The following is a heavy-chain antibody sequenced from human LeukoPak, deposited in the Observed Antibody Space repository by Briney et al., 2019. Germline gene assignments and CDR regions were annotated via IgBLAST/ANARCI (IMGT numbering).Heavy chain of an antibody. CDR2: IHHSGST. J-gene: IGHJ4*02. CDR3: ARDSLVGATGDFDY. CDR1: GYSISSGYY. V-gene: IGHV4-38-2*02. Sequence: MTSETLSLTCTVSGYSISSGYYWGWIRQPPGKGLEWIGSIHHSGSTYYNPSLKSRVTISVDTSKNQLSLKLSSVTAADTAVYYCARDSLVGATGDFDYWGQGTLVTVSS. D-gene: IGHD1-26*01.